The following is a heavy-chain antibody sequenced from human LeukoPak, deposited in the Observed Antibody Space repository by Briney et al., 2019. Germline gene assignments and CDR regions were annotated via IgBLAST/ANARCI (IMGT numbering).Heavy chain of an antibody. D-gene: IGHD5-12*01. CDR3: AKGATLNGGYDLDY. CDR2: ISISGGST. J-gene: IGHJ4*02. CDR1: GFTFGNYA. Sequence: AGGSLRLSCAASGFTFGNYAMNWVRQAPGKGLEWVSTISISGGSTYYADSVKGRFTISRDNSKNTLYLQMNSLRAEDTAVYYCAKGATLNGGYDLDYWGQGTLVTVSS. V-gene: IGHV3-23*01.